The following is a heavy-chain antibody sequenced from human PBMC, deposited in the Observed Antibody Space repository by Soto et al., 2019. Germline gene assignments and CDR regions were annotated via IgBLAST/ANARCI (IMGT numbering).Heavy chain of an antibody. CDR1: GGSISENDYY. CDR3: ARGIVRGGFDI. V-gene: IGHV4-30-4*01. CDR2: IYDTWTT. Sequence: QVQLQEAGPGLVRPSQTLSLTCTVAGGSISENDYYWIWLRQSPGQGLQWIGYIYDTWTTSYSPSLKSGVTMSADTCRNQFSLNLTSVTAADTALYFCARGIVRGGFDIWGQGTLFTVSS. J-gene: IGHJ3*02. D-gene: IGHD3-10*02.